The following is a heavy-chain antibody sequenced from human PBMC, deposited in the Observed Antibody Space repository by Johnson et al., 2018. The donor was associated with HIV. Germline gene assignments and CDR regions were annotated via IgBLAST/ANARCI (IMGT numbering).Heavy chain of an antibody. CDR1: GFTFSNYA. J-gene: IGHJ3*02. CDR3: AKDLSGYSYGYGAFDI. V-gene: IGHV3-30-3*01. Sequence: QMQLVESGGNVVQPGRSLRLSCAASGFTFSNYAMHWVRQAPGKGLEWVAVISYDGSNKYYADSVKGRFTISRDNSKNTLYLQMNSLRAEDTAVYYCAKDLSGYSYGYGAFDIWGQGTMVTVSS. D-gene: IGHD5-18*01. CDR2: ISYDGSNK.